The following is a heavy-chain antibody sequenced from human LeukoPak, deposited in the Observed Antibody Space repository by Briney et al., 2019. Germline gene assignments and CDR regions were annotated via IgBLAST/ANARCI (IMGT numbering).Heavy chain of an antibody. V-gene: IGHV3-48*04. J-gene: IGHJ4*02. CDR3: ARGRIVAGVRY. CDR1: GFTFSSYG. D-gene: IGHD3-22*01. Sequence: GGSLRLSCAASGFTFSSYGMNWVRQAPGKGLEWVSYFSSSTTIIYYADSVKGRFTISRDNAKNSLYLQMNSLRADDTAVYYCARGRIVAGVRYWGQGTPVTVSS. CDR2: FSSSTTII.